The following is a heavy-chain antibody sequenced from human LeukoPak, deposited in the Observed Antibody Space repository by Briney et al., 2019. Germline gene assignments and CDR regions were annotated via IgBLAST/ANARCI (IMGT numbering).Heavy chain of an antibody. V-gene: IGHV4-39*01. Sequence: SETLSLTCTVSGGSISSSSYYWGWIRQPPGKGLEWIGSIYYSGSTYYNPSLKSRVTISVDTSKNQFSLKLSSVTAADTAVYYCARHDSSGWSPYAFDIWGQGTMVTVSS. CDR1: GGSISSSSYY. D-gene: IGHD6-19*01. CDR2: IYYSGST. CDR3: ARHDSSGWSPYAFDI. J-gene: IGHJ3*02.